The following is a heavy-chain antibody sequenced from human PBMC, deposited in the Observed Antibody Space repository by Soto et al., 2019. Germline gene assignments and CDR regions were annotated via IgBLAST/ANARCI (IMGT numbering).Heavy chain of an antibody. CDR3: ARVGGTVTSDY. V-gene: IGHV3-33*01. CDR1: GFAFSAYG. J-gene: IGHJ4*02. CDR2: IYYDGSNK. Sequence: QVQLVESGGGVVQPGGSLRLSCAASGFAFSAYGMHWVRQAPGKGLEWVAMIYYDGSNKYYADSVKGRFTISRDNSKNTLYLQMSSLRAEDTALYYCARVGGTVTSDYWGQGTLVTVSS. D-gene: IGHD4-17*01.